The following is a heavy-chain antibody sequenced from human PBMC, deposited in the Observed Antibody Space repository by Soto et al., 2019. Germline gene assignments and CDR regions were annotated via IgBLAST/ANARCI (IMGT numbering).Heavy chain of an antibody. Sequence: QVQLVQSGAEVKKPGASVKVSCKTSGYSFTSDVNWVRRATGQGLEWMGWMNPNSGNTGYAQKFQGRVTRTRGTSISTADMELSSLRSEDTAVYYCARAHVTPDCSGGSCYALDYWGQGTLVTVSS. D-gene: IGHD2-15*01. CDR3: ARAHVTPDCSGGSCYALDY. V-gene: IGHV1-8*01. J-gene: IGHJ4*02. CDR2: MNPNSGNT. CDR1: GYSFTSD.